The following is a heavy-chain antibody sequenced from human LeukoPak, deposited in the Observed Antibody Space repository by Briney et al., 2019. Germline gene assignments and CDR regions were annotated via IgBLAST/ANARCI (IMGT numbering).Heavy chain of an antibody. CDR3: ARDRLWSQY. CDR1: GFNFSSYW. V-gene: IGHV3-7*01. J-gene: IGHJ1*01. CDR2: IEHDGGEK. Sequence: GGSLRLSCAASGFNFSSYWMSWVRQVPGKRLEWVANIEHDGGEKYYVDSVKGRFTISRDNAKSSVYLQMNSLRAEDTAVHYCARDRLWSQYWGQGTLVTVSS. D-gene: IGHD4/OR15-4a*01.